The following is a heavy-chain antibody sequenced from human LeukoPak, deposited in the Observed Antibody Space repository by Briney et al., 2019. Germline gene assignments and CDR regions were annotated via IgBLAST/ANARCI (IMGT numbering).Heavy chain of an antibody. Sequence: GGSLRLSCAASGFTVSSNYMSWVRHAPGKGLEWVSVIYSGGSTYYADSVKGRFTISRDNSKNTLYLQMNSLRAEDTAVYYCAREESGYSYGAFDYWGQGTLVTVSP. CDR1: GFTVSSNY. D-gene: IGHD5-18*01. CDR3: AREESGYSYGAFDY. V-gene: IGHV3-66*01. J-gene: IGHJ4*02. CDR2: IYSGGST.